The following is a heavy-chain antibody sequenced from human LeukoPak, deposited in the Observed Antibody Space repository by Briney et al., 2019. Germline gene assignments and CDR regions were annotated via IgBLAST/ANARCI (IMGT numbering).Heavy chain of an antibody. CDR1: GFTFSSYG. D-gene: IGHD1-26*01. CDR3: AKDRAGGSYVDY. J-gene: IGHJ4*02. CDR2: ISYDGSNK. Sequence: WRSLRLSCAASGFTFSSYGMHWVRQAPGKGLEWVAVISYDGSNKYYADSTKGPFTNSRDNSKNALYVQMNSLRAKDTAIYYCAKDRAGGSYVDYWGQGTLVTVSS. V-gene: IGHV3-30*18.